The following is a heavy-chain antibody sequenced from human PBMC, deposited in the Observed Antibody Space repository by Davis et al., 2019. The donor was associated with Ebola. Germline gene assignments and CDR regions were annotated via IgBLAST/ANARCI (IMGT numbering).Heavy chain of an antibody. CDR3: ARAQFPTTSDH. Sequence: ASVKVSCKASGYTFTSYAMNWVRQAPGQGLEWMGRINPNSGGTNYAQKFQGRVTMTRDTSISTAYMELSRLKSDDTAVYYCARAQFPTTSDHWGQGTLVTVSS. CDR1: GYTFTSYA. D-gene: IGHD1-1*01. V-gene: IGHV1-2*06. CDR2: INPNSGGT. J-gene: IGHJ4*02.